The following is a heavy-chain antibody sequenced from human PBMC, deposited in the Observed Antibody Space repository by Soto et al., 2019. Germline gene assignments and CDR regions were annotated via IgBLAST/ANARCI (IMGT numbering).Heavy chain of an antibody. J-gene: IGHJ4*02. V-gene: IGHV2-5*02. D-gene: IGHD2-2*01. CDR2: IYWADDK. CDR1: GFSITGNGAA. CDR3: AHGYVQLLATFLYFDS. Sequence: SGHTLVNPTRTRTLTWPFSGFSITGNGAAVGWLRQPPGKALEWFALIYWADDKRYSSSLRNSLTITLDNTKHHVRLTMTDMGPADTATYYCAHGYVQLLATFLYFDSWGQGTQVTVS.